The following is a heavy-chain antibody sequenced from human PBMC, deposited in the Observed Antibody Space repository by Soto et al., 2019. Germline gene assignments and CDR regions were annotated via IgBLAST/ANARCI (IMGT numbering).Heavy chain of an antibody. D-gene: IGHD3-16*01. V-gene: IGHV3-7*01. Sequence: GGSLRLSCAASGSTFSSYWMSWVRQAPGKGLEWVANIKQDGSEKYYVDSVKGRFTISRDNAKNSLYLQMNSLRAEDTAVYYCARTKGAPADYYYYGMDVWGQGTTVTVSS. J-gene: IGHJ6*02. CDR1: GSTFSSYW. CDR2: IKQDGSEK. CDR3: ARTKGAPADYYYYGMDV.